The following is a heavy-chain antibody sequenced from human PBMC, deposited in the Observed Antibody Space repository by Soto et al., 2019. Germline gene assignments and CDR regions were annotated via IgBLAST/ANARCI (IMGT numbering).Heavy chain of an antibody. CDR1: GYTFTSYG. CDR3: ARDYSGGSRYRWFDP. D-gene: IGHD2-15*01. J-gene: IGHJ5*02. V-gene: IGHV1-18*01. CDR2: ISAYNGNT. Sequence: GASVKVSCKASGYTFTSYGISWVRQAPGQGLEWMGWISAYNGNTNYAQKLQGRVTMTTDTSTSTAYMELRSLRSDDTAVYYCARDYSGGSRYRWFDPWGQGTLVTVSS.